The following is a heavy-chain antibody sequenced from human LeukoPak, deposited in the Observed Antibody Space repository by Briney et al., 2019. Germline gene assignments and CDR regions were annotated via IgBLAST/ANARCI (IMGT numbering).Heavy chain of an antibody. Sequence: GGSLRLSCAASGFTFSSYALHWVRQAPGKGLEWVAVISNDGSKKDYADSVKGRFTISRDNSKNTLYLQMNSLRAGDTAVYYCARDRTDGGYDIFDYWGQGTLVTVSS. V-gene: IGHV3-30*14. CDR2: ISNDGSKK. CDR1: GFTFSSYA. D-gene: IGHD3-9*01. J-gene: IGHJ4*02. CDR3: ARDRTDGGYDIFDY.